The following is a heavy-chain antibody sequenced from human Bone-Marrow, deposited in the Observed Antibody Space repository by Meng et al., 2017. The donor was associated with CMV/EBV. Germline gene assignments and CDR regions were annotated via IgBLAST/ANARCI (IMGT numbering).Heavy chain of an antibody. CDR3: ARFDNTSFAYFDY. CDR2: IYYSGST. Sequence: SEPLSLTCTVSGGSISSSSYYWGWIRQPPGKGLEWIGSIYYSGSTYYNPSLKSRVTISVDTSKNQFSLKLRSVTAADTAVYYCARFDNTSFAYFDYWGQGTLVTVSS. V-gene: IGHV4-39*07. J-gene: IGHJ4*02. CDR1: GGSISSSSYY. D-gene: IGHD2/OR15-2a*01.